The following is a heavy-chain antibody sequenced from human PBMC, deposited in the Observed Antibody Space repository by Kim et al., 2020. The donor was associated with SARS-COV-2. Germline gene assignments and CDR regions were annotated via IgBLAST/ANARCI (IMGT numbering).Heavy chain of an antibody. CDR2: IKSKTDGGTT. CDR1: GFTFSIAW. CDR3: TTDMTSHRDGENY. D-gene: IGHD3-10*01. V-gene: IGHV3-15*01. Sequence: GGSLRLSCAASGFTFSIAWMSWVRQAPGKGLEWVGRIKSKTDGGTTDYAAPVKGRFTISRDDSKNTLYLQMNSLKTEDTAVYYCTTDMTSHRDGENYWGQGTLVTVSS. J-gene: IGHJ4*02.